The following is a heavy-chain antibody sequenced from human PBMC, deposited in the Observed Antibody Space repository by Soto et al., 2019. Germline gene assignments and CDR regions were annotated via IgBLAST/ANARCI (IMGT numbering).Heavy chain of an antibody. CDR1: GGTFSSYA. Sequence: SVKVSCKASGGTFSSYAISWVRQAPGQGLEWMGGITPIFGTANYAQKFQGRVTITADESTSTAYMELSSLRSEDTAVYYCARCGLYSSGYYYGLDYWGQGTLVTVSS. J-gene: IGHJ4*02. CDR3: ARCGLYSSGYYYGLDY. CDR2: ITPIFGTA. D-gene: IGHD3-22*01. V-gene: IGHV1-69*13.